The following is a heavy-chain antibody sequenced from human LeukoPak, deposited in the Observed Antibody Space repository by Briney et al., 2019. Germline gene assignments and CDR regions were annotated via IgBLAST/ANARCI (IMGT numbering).Heavy chain of an antibody. D-gene: IGHD4-23*01. V-gene: IGHV3-30*03. J-gene: IGHJ4*02. Sequence: GGSLRLSCAPSGFTFSRHGMHWVRQAPGKGLEWVAIISNDGSRKYYAHSVEGRFTISRDNAKNSLYLQMNSLRAEDTAVYYCARVDYSGNSELDYWGQGTLVTVSS. CDR2: ISNDGSRK. CDR3: ARVDYSGNSELDY. CDR1: GFTFSRHG.